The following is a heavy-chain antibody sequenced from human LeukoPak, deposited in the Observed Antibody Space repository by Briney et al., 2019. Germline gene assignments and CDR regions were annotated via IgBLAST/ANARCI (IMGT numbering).Heavy chain of an antibody. J-gene: IGHJ4*02. CDR1: GFTFSSYW. CDR2: IKQDGSEK. V-gene: IGHV3-7*01. CDR3: ARKVDTGITIFGMVTSYYFDY. Sequence: GGSLRLSCAASGFTFSSYWMSWVRQAPGKGLEWVANIKQDGSEKYYVDSVKGRFTISRDNAKNSLYLQMNSLRAEDTAVYYCARKVDTGITIFGMVTSYYFDYWGQGTLVTVSS. D-gene: IGHD3-3*01.